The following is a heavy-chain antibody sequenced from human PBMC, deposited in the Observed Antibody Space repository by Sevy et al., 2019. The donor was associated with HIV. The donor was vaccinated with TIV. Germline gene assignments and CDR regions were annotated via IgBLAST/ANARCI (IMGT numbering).Heavy chain of an antibody. CDR3: ASRGGDFWNGYNFDH. J-gene: IGHJ4*02. CDR1: GFTFSDFA. Sequence: GGSLRLSCAASGFTFSDFAMAWVRQAPGKGLEWVALILFDGRNKYYADSVMGRVTISRDNSKKTLSLEMNSLRHDDTAMYYCASRGGDFWNGYNFDHWGQGTLVTVSS. CDR2: ILFDGRNK. V-gene: IGHV3-30*03. D-gene: IGHD3-3*01.